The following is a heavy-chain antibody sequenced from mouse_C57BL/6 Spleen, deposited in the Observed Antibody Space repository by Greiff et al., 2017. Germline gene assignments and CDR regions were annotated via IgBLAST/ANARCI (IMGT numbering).Heavy chain of an antibody. CDR3: DRERGNYSYYAMDY. CDR1: GFNIKDYY. J-gene: IGHJ4*01. D-gene: IGHD2-1*01. V-gene: IGHV14-2*01. CDR2: IDPEDGET. Sequence: VQLKQSGAELVKPGASVKLSCTASGFNIKDYYMHWVKQRPEQGLEWIGRIDPEDGETKYAPKFQGKATITADTSSNTAYLQLSSLTSEDTAVYDFDRERGNYSYYAMDYWGQGTSVTVSS.